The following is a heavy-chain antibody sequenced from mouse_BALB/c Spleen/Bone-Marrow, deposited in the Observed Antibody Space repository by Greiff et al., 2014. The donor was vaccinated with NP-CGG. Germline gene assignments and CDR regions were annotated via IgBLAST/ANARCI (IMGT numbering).Heavy chain of an antibody. Sequence: QVQLQQSGAELVNPGASVKLSCKASGYTFTSYYMCWVKQRPGQGLEWIGEINPSNGGTNFNEKFKSKATLTVDKSSSTAYMSLSSLTSEDSAVYYCTRSRRAMDHWGQGTSVTVSS. D-gene: IGHD2-12*01. CDR1: GYTFTSYY. V-gene: IGHV1S81*02. CDR3: TRSRRAMDH. CDR2: INPSNGGT. J-gene: IGHJ4*01.